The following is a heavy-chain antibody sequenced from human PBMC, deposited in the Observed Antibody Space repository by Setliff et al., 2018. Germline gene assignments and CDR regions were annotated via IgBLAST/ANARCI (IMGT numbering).Heavy chain of an antibody. V-gene: IGHV4-39*01. CDR2: IYYSGTT. J-gene: IGHJ4*02. D-gene: IGHD1-26*01. Sequence: PSETLSLTCTVSGASLNSGTYYWGWIRQHPGKGLEWIGYIYYSGTTYYNASLKSRVTMSVDTSKNQFSLNLSSVTAADTAVYYCARTGTYRYFDYWGQGALVTVSS. CDR3: ARTGTYRYFDY. CDR1: GASLNSGTYY.